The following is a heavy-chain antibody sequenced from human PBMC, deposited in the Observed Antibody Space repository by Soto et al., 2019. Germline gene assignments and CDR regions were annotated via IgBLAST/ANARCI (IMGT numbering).Heavy chain of an antibody. CDR2: ISGTSDAA. D-gene: IGHD1-26*01. CDR3: GKYSGSYPVYNGMNV. J-gene: IGHJ6*02. CDR1: GFPFSTSA. Sequence: VQLLESGGGLVQPGGSLRLSCAASGFPFSTSAMNWVRQAPGKGLEWVSIISGTSDAAYYAESVKGRFTSSRDNSKNTLDRQTNSLRAEDTAVYYCGKYSGSYPVYNGMNVWGQGTTVTVSS. V-gene: IGHV3-23*01.